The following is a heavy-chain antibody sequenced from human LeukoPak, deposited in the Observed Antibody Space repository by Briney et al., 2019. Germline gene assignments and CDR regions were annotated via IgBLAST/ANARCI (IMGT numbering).Heavy chain of an antibody. CDR1: GFTFSSYG. CDR2: ISGSGGTT. D-gene: IGHD1/OR15-1a*01. J-gene: IGHJ4*02. V-gene: IGHV3-23*01. Sequence: GGSLRLSCAASGFTFSSYGMRWVRQAPGKGLEWVSGISGSGGTTYYADSVKGRFTISRDNSKITLYLQMNSLRAEDTAVYYCAKVRANRFASFDYWGQGTLVTVSS. CDR3: AKVRANRFASFDY.